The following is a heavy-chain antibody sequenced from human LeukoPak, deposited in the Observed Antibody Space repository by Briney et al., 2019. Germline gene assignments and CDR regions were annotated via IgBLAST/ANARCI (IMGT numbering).Heavy chain of an antibody. CDR2: VYSGVST. D-gene: IGHD3-10*01. CDR1: GFTVSGNY. Sequence: GGSLRLSCAASGFTVSGNYISWLRQAPGKGLEWVSVVYSGVSTYYADSVKGRFTISRDSSKNTLYLQMNSLRAEDTAVYYCANKGRDLYFDYWGQGTLVTVSS. CDR3: ANKGRDLYFDY. J-gene: IGHJ4*02. V-gene: IGHV3-53*01.